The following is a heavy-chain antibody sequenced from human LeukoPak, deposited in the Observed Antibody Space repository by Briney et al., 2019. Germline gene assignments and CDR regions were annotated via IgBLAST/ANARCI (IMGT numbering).Heavy chain of an antibody. D-gene: IGHD3-10*01. CDR1: GFTFSSAW. J-gene: IGHJ6*03. CDR3: AKRGGYMDV. CDR2: IKGKTDGGTP. V-gene: IGHV3-15*01. Sequence: GRSLRLSCAASGFTFSSAWMTWVRQAPGKGLEWVGRIKGKTDGGTPDYAAPVKGRFTISRDHSEDTLYLQMNSLKTEDTAVYYCAKRGGYMDVWGKGTTVTVSS.